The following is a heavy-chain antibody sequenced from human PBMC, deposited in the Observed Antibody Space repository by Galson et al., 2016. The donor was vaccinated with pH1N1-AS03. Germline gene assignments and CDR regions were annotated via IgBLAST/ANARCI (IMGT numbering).Heavy chain of an antibody. V-gene: IGHV4-4*07. CDR2: IYTSGST. J-gene: IGHJ4*02. D-gene: IGHD3-16*01. CDR3: VSVWGDYDY. CDR1: GGSISSYY. Sequence: ETLSLTCTVSGGSISSYYWSWIRQPAGKGLEWIGRIYTSGSTIYNPSLKSRVTVSVDTSKNQLSLKLTSVTAADTAVYYCVSVWGDYDYWGRERWSPSPQ.